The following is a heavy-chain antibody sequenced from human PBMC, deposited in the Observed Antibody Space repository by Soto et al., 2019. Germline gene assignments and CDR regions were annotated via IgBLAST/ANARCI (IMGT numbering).Heavy chain of an antibody. CDR1: GFTFSSYG. CDR3: ARGPGAHSSGWPPTPYFDY. V-gene: IGHV3-33*01. J-gene: IGHJ4*02. Sequence: PGGSLRLSCAASGFTFSSYGMHWVRQAPGKGLEWVAVIWYDGSNKYYADSVKGRFTISRDNSKNTLYLQMNSLRAEDTAVYYCARGPGAHSSGWPPTPYFDYWGQGTLVTVSS. CDR2: IWYDGSNK. D-gene: IGHD6-19*01.